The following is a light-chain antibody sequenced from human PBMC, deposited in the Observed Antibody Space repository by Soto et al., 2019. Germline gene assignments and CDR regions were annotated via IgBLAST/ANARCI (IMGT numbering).Light chain of an antibody. J-gene: IGKJ4*01. CDR2: GAS. CDR3: QQYNNWPLT. V-gene: IGKV3-15*01. Sequence: EIVMTQSPATLSVSPGERATLSCRASQSVSSNLAWYQQKPGQAPRLLIYGASTRATGIPARFSGSGSGTEFTLTISRLQSEDFAFYYCQQYNNWPLTFGGGTKVEIK. CDR1: QSVSSN.